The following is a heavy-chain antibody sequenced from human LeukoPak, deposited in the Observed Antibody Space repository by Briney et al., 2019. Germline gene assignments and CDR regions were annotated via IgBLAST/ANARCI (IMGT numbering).Heavy chain of an antibody. CDR3: ARDEPSPDSTDLDY. D-gene: IGHD2/OR15-2a*01. J-gene: IGHJ4*02. CDR2: IYSGGST. CDR1: GFTVSSNS. Sequence: SGGSLRLSCAASGFTVSSNSMTWVRQAPGKGLEWASVIYSGGSTYYADSVKGRFTISRDKNTLYLQMNSLRADDTAVYYCARDEPSPDSTDLDYWGQGTLVTVSS. V-gene: IGHV3-66*01.